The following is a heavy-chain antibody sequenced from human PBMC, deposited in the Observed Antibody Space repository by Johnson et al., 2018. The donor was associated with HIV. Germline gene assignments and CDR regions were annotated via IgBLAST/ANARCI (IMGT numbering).Heavy chain of an antibody. CDR3: AKPFPRWFAPLETAFDI. J-gene: IGHJ3*02. CDR1: GFTFSSYD. V-gene: IGHV3-13*01. Sequence: VLLVESGGGLVQPGGSLRLSCAASGFTFSSYDMHWVRQATGKGLEWVSAIGTAGDTYYPGSVKGRFTISRENAKNTLYLQMNSLRPEDTAVYYCAKPFPRWFAPLETAFDIWGQGTMVTVSS. D-gene: IGHD3-9*01. CDR2: IGTAGDT.